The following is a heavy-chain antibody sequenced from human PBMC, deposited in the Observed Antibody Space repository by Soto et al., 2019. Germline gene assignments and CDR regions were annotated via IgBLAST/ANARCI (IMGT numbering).Heavy chain of an antibody. Sequence: SLRLSCAASGFTFDDYAMHWVRQAPGKGLEWVSGISWNSGSIGYADSVKGRFTISRDNAKNSLYLQMNSLRAEDTALYYCAKDIIAGPTTGWFDPWGQGTLVTVSS. CDR1: GFTFDDYA. D-gene: IGHD1-26*01. V-gene: IGHV3-9*01. CDR2: ISWNSGSI. CDR3: AKDIIAGPTTGWFDP. J-gene: IGHJ5*02.